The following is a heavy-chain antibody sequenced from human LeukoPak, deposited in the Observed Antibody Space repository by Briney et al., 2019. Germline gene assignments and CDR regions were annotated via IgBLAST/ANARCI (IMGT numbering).Heavy chain of an antibody. CDR2: IWYDGVKE. D-gene: IGHD2-2*01. V-gene: IGHV3-33*01. CDR1: GFTFSSYG. J-gene: IGHJ6*03. CDR3: ARGGCSSTSCYYMDV. Sequence: GGSLRLSCAASGFTFSSYGMHWVRQAPGKGLEWVAVIWYDGVKEYYADSVKGRFTISRDNAKNSLFLQMNSLRAEDTAVYYCARGGCSSTSCYYMDVWGEGTTVTVSS.